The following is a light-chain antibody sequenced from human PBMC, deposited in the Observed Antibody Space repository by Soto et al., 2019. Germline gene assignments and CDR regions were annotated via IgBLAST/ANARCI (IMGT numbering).Light chain of an antibody. J-gene: IGKJ1*01. CDR1: QSVSSSY. CDR2: GAS. V-gene: IGKV3-20*01. CDR3: QPYRSSQCP. Sequence: EIVLTQSPGTLSLSPGERATLSCRASQSVSSSYLAWYQQKPGQAPRLLSYGASSRATGSPDRFSGSGSGTDVTLTTNKLEPEVFEVYYCQPYRSSQCPFPHGAKLEIK.